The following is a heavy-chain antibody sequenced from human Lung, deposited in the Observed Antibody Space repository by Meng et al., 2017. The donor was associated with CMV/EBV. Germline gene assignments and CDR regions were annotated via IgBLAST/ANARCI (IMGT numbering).Heavy chain of an antibody. D-gene: IGHD3-22*01. V-gene: IGHV1-69*04. CDR2: IIPILGIA. CDR1: GGTFSSYT. J-gene: IGHJ4*02. CDR3: ARDHDSSGYFNDY. Sequence: SXXVSXKASGGTFSSYTISWVRQAPGQGLEWMGRIIPILGIANYAQKFQGRVTIPADKSTSTAYMELSSLTSEDTAVYYCARDHDSSGYFNDYWGQGTLVTVSS.